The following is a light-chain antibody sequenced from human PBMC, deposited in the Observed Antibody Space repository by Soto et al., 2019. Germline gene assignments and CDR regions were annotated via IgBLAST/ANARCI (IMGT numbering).Light chain of an antibody. CDR3: QQYDTYST. V-gene: IGKV1-5*01. Sequence: DIQMTQSPSTLSASVVERVSITCRASQRITSWLAWYQQKPGKAPELLIYDASSLQSGVPSRFSGSGSGTEFTLTISSLQPDDFATYYCQQYDTYSTFGQGTKVDI. CDR1: QRITSW. J-gene: IGKJ1*01. CDR2: DAS.